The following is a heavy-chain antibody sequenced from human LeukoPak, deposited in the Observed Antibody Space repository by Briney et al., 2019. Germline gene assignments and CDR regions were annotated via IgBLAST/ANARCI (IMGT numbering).Heavy chain of an antibody. Sequence: ASVKVSCKASGYTFTSYGISWVRQAPGQGLEWMGWISAYNGNTNYAQKLQGRVTMTTDTSTSTVYMELSSLRSEDTAVYYCARYYYDSSGYSFDYWGQGTLVTVSS. D-gene: IGHD3-22*01. CDR1: GYTFTSYG. J-gene: IGHJ4*02. V-gene: IGHV1-18*01. CDR3: ARYYYDSSGYSFDY. CDR2: ISAYNGNT.